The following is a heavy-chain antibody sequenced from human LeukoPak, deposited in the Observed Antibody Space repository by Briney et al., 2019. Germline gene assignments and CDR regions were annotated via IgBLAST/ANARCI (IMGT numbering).Heavy chain of an antibody. J-gene: IGHJ6*02. CDR3: ATAPRYIYYGMDV. CDR2: FDPEDGET. V-gene: IGHV1-24*01. D-gene: IGHD1-14*01. Sequence: ASVKVSCKVSRYTLTELSMHWVRPAPGKGRERVGGFDPEDGETIYAQKFQGRVTMTEHTSTDTAYMELSSLRSEDTAVYYCATAPRYIYYGMDVWGQGTTATVSS. CDR1: RYTLTELS.